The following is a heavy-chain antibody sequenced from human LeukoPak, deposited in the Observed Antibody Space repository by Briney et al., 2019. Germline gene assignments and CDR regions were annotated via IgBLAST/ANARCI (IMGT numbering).Heavy chain of an antibody. J-gene: IGHJ4*02. CDR3: ARDPRGDTAGYY. Sequence: PGGSLRLSCAASGFTFSSQWMGWVRQAPGKGLEWVSSISSSSSYIYYADSVKGRFTISRDNAKNSLYLQMNSLRAEDTAVYYCARDPRGDTAGYYWGQGTLVTVSS. D-gene: IGHD5-18*01. CDR2: ISSSSSYI. CDR1: GFTFSSQW. V-gene: IGHV3-21*01.